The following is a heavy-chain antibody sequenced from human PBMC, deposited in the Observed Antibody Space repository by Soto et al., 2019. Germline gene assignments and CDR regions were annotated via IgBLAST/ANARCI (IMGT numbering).Heavy chain of an antibody. CDR3: ASPLASNYAWGSYVVEEDAFVI. CDR2: IIPIFGTA. D-gene: IGHD3-16*01. CDR1: GGTFSSYA. Sequence: SVKVSCKASGGTFSSYAISWVRQAPGQGLEWMGGIIPIFGTANYAQKFQGRVTITADESTSTAYMELSSLRSEATAVYYCASPLASNYAWGSYVVEEDAFVIWGPGIMVTVTS. V-gene: IGHV1-69*13. J-gene: IGHJ3*02.